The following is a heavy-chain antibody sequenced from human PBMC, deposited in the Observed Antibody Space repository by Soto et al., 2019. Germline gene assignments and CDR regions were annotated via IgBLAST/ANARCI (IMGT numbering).Heavy chain of an antibody. CDR2: IYYSGST. V-gene: IGHV4-59*08. D-gene: IGHD1-26*01. Sequence: QVQLQESGPELVKPSETLSLTCTVSGGSIRSYYWSWIRQPPGKGLEWIGYIYYSGSTNYNPSLHSRVTIAVDTTKNQFSLKLSSVTAADTAVYYCARRYGSAIDYWGQGTLVTVSS. CDR1: GGSIRSYY. CDR3: ARRYGSAIDY. J-gene: IGHJ4*02.